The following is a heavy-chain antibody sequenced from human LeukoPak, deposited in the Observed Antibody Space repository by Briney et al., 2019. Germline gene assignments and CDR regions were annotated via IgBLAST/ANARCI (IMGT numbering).Heavy chain of an antibody. J-gene: IGHJ4*02. CDR2: IKEDGTEK. CDR3: VRESRPGGAMGLYHNLDY. V-gene: IGHV3-7*01. D-gene: IGHD1-1*01. Sequence: GGSLRLSCAGSGFTFSDFWMTWVRQTPGRGLEWVANIKEDGTEKNLVDSVKGRFTISRDNTKNLLFLEMNNLRGDDTAIYYCVRESRPGGAMGLYHNLDYWGQGTLVAVSS. CDR1: GFTFSDFW.